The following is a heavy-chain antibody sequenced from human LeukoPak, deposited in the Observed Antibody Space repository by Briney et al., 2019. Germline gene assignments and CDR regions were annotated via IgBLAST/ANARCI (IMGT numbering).Heavy chain of an antibody. Sequence: PGGSLRLSCAASGFTFSSYSMNWVRQAPGKGLEWVSSISSSSSYTYYADSVKGRFTISRDNAKNSLYLQMNSLRAEDTAVYYCARVYGDYGYWGQGTLVTVSS. V-gene: IGHV3-21*01. J-gene: IGHJ4*02. CDR3: ARVYGDYGY. CDR1: GFTFSSYS. D-gene: IGHD4-17*01. CDR2: ISSSSSYT.